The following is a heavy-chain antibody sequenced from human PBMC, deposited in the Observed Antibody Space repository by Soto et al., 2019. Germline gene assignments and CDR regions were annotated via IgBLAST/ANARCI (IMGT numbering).Heavy chain of an antibody. Sequence: EVQLLESGGGLAQPGGSLRLSCAASGFSFHSYAMNWFRQAPWKGLEWVSGIVGSGGGTYYADSVKGRFTISRDNSKKTVDLQINSLRAEDEAVYYCAKDRSCQLAYFDSWGQGTLVTVSS. J-gene: IGHJ4*02. D-gene: IGHD6-6*01. CDR2: IVGSGGGT. V-gene: IGHV3-23*01. CDR1: GFSFHSYA. CDR3: AKDRSCQLAYFDS.